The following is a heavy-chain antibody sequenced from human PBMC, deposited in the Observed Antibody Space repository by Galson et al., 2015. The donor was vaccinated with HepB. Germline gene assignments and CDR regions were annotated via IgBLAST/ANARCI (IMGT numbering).Heavy chain of an antibody. CDR1: GFNYSIYN. Sequence: SLRLSCAASGFNYSIYNMNWVRQAPGKGLEWVSYIGSSSSYIYYADSVKGRFTISRDNAKNSLYLQMNSLRAEDTAVYYCARNYDSSGYYYVPFDYWGQGTLVTVSS. D-gene: IGHD3-22*01. CDR3: ARNYDSSGYYYVPFDY. J-gene: IGHJ4*02. CDR2: IGSSSSYI. V-gene: IGHV3-21*05.